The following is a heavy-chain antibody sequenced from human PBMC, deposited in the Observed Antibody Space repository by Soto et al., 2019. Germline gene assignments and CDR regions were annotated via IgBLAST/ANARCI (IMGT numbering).Heavy chain of an antibody. CDR3: ASSSLYGLDV. J-gene: IGHJ6*02. Sequence: SETLTLTCPASGGTISSAHNYWSRIRQPPGKGLEWIINIYYSRNTYYNPSLKSRLILSIETSESQFWLRVGSVTAADTGVYYCASSSLYGLDVWGQGTTVTVS. CDR1: GGTISSAHNY. CDR2: IYYSRNT. V-gene: IGHV4-30-4*01.